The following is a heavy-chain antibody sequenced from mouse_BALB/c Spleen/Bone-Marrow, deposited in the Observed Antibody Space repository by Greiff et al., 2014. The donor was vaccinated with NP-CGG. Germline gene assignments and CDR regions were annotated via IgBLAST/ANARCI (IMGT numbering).Heavy chain of an antibody. Sequence: EVKLMESGGGLVKPGGSLKLSCAASGFIFSSYAMSWVRQSPEKRLEWVAEISSGGSYTYYPDTVTGRFTISRDNAKHTLYLEMSSLRSEDTAMDYCAREVRQGPWFAYWGQGTLVTVSA. CDR1: GFIFSSYA. D-gene: IGHD3-2*01. J-gene: IGHJ3*01. CDR2: ISSGGSYT. V-gene: IGHV5-9-4*01. CDR3: AREVRQGPWFAY.